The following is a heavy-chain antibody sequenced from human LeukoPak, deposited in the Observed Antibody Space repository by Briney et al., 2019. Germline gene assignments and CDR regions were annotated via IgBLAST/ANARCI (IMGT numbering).Heavy chain of an antibody. Sequence: GGSLRLSCAASGFTVSSNYMSWVRQAPGRGLEWVSVIYSGGSTYYADTVKGRFTISRDNSKNTLFLQMNSLRAGDTAVYYCARGTVTMVDYWGQGTLVTVSS. CDR1: GFTVSSNY. V-gene: IGHV3-66*01. D-gene: IGHD3-10*01. J-gene: IGHJ4*02. CDR2: IYSGGST. CDR3: ARGTVTMVDY.